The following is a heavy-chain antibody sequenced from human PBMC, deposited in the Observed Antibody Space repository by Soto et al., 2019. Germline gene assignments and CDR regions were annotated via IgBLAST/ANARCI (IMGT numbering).Heavy chain of an antibody. CDR3: STDIGVYGLDF. D-gene: IGHD3-10*01. Sequence: GGSLRLSCTGSGFTFGDYAMSWFRQAPGKGLEWVGFIRSKAYSGTTEYAASVKGRFTISRDDSKSIAYLQMNSLKTEDTAVYYCSTDIGVYGLDFWGQGTTVTVSS. V-gene: IGHV3-49*03. CDR2: IRSKAYSGTT. J-gene: IGHJ6*02. CDR1: GFTFGDYA.